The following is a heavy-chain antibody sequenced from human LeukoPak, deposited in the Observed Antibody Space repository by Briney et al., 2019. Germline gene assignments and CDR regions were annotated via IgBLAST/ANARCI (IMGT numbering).Heavy chain of an antibody. D-gene: IGHD6-13*01. CDR2: ISSSSSYI. Sequence: GGSLRLSCAASGFTFSSYSMNWVRQAPGKGLEWVSSISSSSSYIYYADSVKGRFTISRDNAKNSLYLQMNSLRAEDTAVYYCASRIAAAGTFDPWGQGTLVTVSS. V-gene: IGHV3-21*01. CDR1: GFTFSSYS. CDR3: ASRIAAAGTFDP. J-gene: IGHJ5*02.